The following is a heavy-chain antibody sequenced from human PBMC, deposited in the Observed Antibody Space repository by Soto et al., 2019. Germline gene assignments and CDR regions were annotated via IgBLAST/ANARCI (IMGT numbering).Heavy chain of an antibody. CDR1: GFTFTSYA. Sequence: SVKVSCKASGFTFTSYAVQWVRQARGQRLEWIGRIIVSSGNTNYAQKFQERVTITRDMSTSTAYMELSSLRSEDTAVYYCAAMRIAMVLRPLDYWGQGTLVTVSS. V-gene: IGHV1-58*01. J-gene: IGHJ4*02. CDR2: IIVSSGNT. D-gene: IGHD5-18*01. CDR3: AAMRIAMVLRPLDY.